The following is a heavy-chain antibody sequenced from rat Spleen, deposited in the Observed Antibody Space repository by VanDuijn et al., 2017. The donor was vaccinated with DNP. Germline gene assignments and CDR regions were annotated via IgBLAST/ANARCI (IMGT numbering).Heavy chain of an antibody. CDR2: IDPDGSNT. D-gene: IGHD1-4*01. V-gene: IGHV5-19*01. CDR1: GFTFSSNW. J-gene: IGHJ2*01. CDR3: ARPPGYGYTYRYFDY. Sequence: EVQLVESGGGLVQPGRSLKLSCAASGFTFSSNWLNWIRQAPGKGLEWVATIDPDGSNTFYPDTVKGRFTISRDNAKSTLYLQMDSLRSEDTATYYCARPPGYGYTYRYFDYWGQGVMVTVSS.